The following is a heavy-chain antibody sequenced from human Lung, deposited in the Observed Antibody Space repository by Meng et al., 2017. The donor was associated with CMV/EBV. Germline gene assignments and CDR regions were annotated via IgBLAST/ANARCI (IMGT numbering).Heavy chain of an antibody. CDR2: IELEDGKT. J-gene: IGHJ3*01. V-gene: IGHV1-24*01. D-gene: IGHD3/OR15-3a*01. CDR3: AIFGRVGGLDAFDV. Sequence: ASVKVSXKVSGYRLSELSMHWVRQAPGKGLEWMGGIELEDGKTIYAQKFQGRVAMTEDTSTDTAYMDLSSLRSEDTAVYYCAIFGRVGGLDAFDVWGQGTMVTVSS. CDR1: GYRLSELS.